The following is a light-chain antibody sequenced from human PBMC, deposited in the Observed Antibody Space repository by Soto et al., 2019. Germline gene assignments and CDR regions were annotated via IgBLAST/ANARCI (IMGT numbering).Light chain of an antibody. J-gene: IGKJ1*01. Sequence: EIVMTQSPATLSVSPGERVTLSCRASQSVSSNLAWYQQKPGQAPRLLIYGASTRATGIPARFSGSGSGTEFTLTISSLQSEDFAVYYCQHYNNRPPWTFGQGTKVDI. CDR2: GAS. V-gene: IGKV3-15*01. CDR3: QHYNNRPPWT. CDR1: QSVSSN.